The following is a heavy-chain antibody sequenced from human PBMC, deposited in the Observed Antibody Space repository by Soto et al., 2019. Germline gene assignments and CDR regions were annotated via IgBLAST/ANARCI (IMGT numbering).Heavy chain of an antibody. J-gene: IGHJ1*01. CDR3: PKEAHAVIQH. V-gene: IGHV3-23*01. CDR1: GFTFSSYA. Sequence: GGSLRLSCAASGFTFSSYAMRWVRQAPGKGLEWVSAISGSGGSTYYADSVKGRFTISRDNSKNPLYLQMNTLRAEDTAVYYGPKEAHAVIQHWGQGTLVTVSS. CDR2: ISGSGGST.